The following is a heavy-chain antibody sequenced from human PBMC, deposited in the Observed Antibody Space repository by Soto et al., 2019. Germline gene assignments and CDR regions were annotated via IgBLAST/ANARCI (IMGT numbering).Heavy chain of an antibody. J-gene: IGHJ6*02. D-gene: IGHD4-17*01. CDR2: IYPGDSDT. CDR1: GYSFTSYW. V-gene: IGHV5-51*01. CDR3: ARHGYGDFNRNPYYYGMDV. Sequence: PGESLKISCKGSGYSFTSYWIGWVRQMPGKGLEWMGIIYPGDSDTRYSPSFQGQVTISADKSISTAYLQWSSLKASDTAMYYCARHGYGDFNRNPYYYGMDVWGQGTTVTVSS.